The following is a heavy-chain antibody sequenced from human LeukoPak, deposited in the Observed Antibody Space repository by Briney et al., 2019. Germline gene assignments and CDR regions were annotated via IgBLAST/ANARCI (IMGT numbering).Heavy chain of an antibody. Sequence: GGSLRLSCAASGFTFRSHAMHWVRQAPGKGLEWVAFISYDGSTIYYADSVEGRLYISRDNSKNTPYVQMNSLRPEDTAVYYCARDLSERYSIDHWGQGTLVTVPS. CDR2: ISYDGSTI. V-gene: IGHV3-30-3*01. D-gene: IGHD2-15*01. J-gene: IGHJ4*02. CDR1: GFTFRSHA. CDR3: ARDLSERYSIDH.